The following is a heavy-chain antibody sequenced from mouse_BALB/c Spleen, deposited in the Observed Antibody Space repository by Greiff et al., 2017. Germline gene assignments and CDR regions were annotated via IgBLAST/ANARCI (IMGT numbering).Heavy chain of an antibody. V-gene: IGHV2-9*02. CDR1: GFSLTSYG. D-gene: IGHD1-1*01. CDR2: IWAGGST. J-gene: IGHJ3*01. CDR3: ASLYYGSSYGWFAY. Sequence: VQVVESGPGLVAPSQSLSITCTVSGFSLTSYGVHWVRQPPGKGLEWLGVIWAGGSTNYNSALMSRLSISKDNSKSQVFLKMNSLQTDDTAMYYCASLYYGSSYGWFAYWGQGTLVTVSA.